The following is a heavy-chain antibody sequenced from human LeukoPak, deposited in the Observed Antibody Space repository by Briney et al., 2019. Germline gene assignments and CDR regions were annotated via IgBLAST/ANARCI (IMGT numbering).Heavy chain of an antibody. V-gene: IGHV3-66*01. J-gene: IGHJ4*02. CDR1: GFSVSDNF. Sequence: GGSLRLSCAASGFSVSDNFMSWVRQAPGMALEWVSVIYTGGTTYYANSVKGRFTISRDTSKNTLFLQMNSLRAEDTAVYYCARETRYCSSTSCQLDYWGQGTLVTVSS. D-gene: IGHD2-2*01. CDR3: ARETRYCSSTSCQLDY. CDR2: IYTGGTT.